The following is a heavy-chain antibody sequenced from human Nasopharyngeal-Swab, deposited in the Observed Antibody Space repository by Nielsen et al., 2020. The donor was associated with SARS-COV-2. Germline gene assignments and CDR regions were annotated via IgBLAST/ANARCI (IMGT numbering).Heavy chain of an antibody. D-gene: IGHD3-10*01. V-gene: IGHV4-61*01. CDR1: GGSVSSGSYY. CDR2: IYYSGST. CDR3: ARDHHGSGSPSMDV. Sequence: ESLKISCTVSGGSVSSGSYYWSWIRQPPGKGLEWIGSIYYSGSTNYNPSLKSRVTISVDTSKNQFSLKLSSVTAADTAVYYCARDHHGSGSPSMDVWGQGTTVTVSS. J-gene: IGHJ6*02.